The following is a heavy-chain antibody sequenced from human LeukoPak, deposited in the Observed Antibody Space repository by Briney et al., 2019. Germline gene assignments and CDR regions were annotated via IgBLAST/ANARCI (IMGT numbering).Heavy chain of an antibody. J-gene: IGHJ5*02. CDR1: GGIFSSKD. Sequence: SVKVSCKASGGIFSSKDITWVRQAPGQGLEWVGGMTPASGTGNTAQKFQGRVAVTADESTTTVYMELSSLRSDDTALYYCARVSTIMGGGYNFFDPWGQGTLVTVSS. V-gene: IGHV1-69*01. CDR2: MTPASGTG. CDR3: ARVSTIMGGGYNFFDP. D-gene: IGHD2/OR15-2a*01.